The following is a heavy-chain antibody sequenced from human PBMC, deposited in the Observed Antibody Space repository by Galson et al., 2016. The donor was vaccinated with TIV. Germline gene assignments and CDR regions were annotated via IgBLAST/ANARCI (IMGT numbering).Heavy chain of an antibody. V-gene: IGHV3-30*02. CDR3: ARGGYGNHF. D-gene: IGHD1-14*01. J-gene: IGHJ1*01. Sequence: SLRLSCAASGFTFRSFGMHWVRQAPGKGLEWLAFLRYDGSDIVYTESVKGRFTISRDNGKNTLYLQMNSLRAEDTARYYCARGGYGNHFWGQGTLVTVS. CDR1: GFTFRSFG. CDR2: LRYDGSDI.